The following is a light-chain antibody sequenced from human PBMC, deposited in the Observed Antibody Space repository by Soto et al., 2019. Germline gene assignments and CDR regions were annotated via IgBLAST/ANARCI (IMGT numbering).Light chain of an antibody. CDR2: DAS. J-gene: IGKJ1*01. V-gene: IGKV1-5*01. CDR1: QSISSW. Sequence: DIPMTQSPSPLSSSVGDRVTLTSRASQSISSWLAWYQQKPGKAPKLLIYDASSLESGVPSRFSGSGSGTEFTLTISSLQPDDFATYYCQQYNSYSWTFGQGTKVDIK. CDR3: QQYNSYSWT.